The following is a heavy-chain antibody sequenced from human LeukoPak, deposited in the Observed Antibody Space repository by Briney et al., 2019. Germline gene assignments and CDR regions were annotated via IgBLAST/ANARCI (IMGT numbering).Heavy chain of an antibody. V-gene: IGHV4-59*08. CDR3: ARGGYSSDFYYFDY. Sequence: SETLSLTCRVSGGSIRSYYWSWIRQPPGKGLEWIRYIYYSGTTNYNPSLKSRVTISADMSKNDFSLRLSSVTAADTAVYYCARGGYSSDFYYFDYWGQGILVTVSS. CDR2: IYYSGTT. CDR1: GGSIRSYY. J-gene: IGHJ4*02. D-gene: IGHD2-15*01.